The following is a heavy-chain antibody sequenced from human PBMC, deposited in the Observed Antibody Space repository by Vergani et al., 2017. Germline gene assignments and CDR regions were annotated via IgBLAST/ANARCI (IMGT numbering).Heavy chain of an antibody. CDR1: GFTFSSYD. CDR3: ARAAPARYSGYDPAGPFDY. V-gene: IGHV3-13*01. J-gene: IGHJ4*02. CDR2: IGTAGDT. D-gene: IGHD5-12*01. Sequence: EVQLLESGGGLVQPGGSLRLSCAASGFTFSSYDMHWVRQATGKGLEWVSAIGTAGDTYYPGSVKGRFTISRENAKNSLYLQMNSLRAGDTAVYYCARAAPARYSGYDPAGPFDYWGQGTLVTVSS.